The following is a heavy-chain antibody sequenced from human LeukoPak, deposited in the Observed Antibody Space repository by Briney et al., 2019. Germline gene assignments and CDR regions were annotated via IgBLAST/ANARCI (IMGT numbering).Heavy chain of an antibody. CDR3: AKDMGRGYLRYSYGPSSWFDP. CDR1: GFTFSSYA. V-gene: IGHV3-23*01. D-gene: IGHD5-18*01. J-gene: IGHJ5*02. CDR2: ISGSGGST. Sequence: GGSLRLSCAAPGFTFSSYAMSWVRQAPGKGLEWVSAISGSGGSTYYADSVKGRFTISRDNSKNTLYLQMNSLRAEDTAVYYCAKDMGRGYLRYSYGPSSWFDPWGQGTLVTVSS.